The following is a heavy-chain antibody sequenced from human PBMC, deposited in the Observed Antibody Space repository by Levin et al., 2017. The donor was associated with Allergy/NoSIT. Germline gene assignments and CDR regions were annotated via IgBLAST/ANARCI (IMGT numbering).Heavy chain of an antibody. Sequence: SETLSLTCTVSGGSISSYYWSWIRQPPGKGLEWIGYIYYSGSTNYNPSLKSRVTISVDTSKNQFSLKLSSVTAADTAVYYCARADGHYDILTGYPAGGFDYWGQGTLVTVSS. CDR3: ARADGHYDILTGYPAGGFDY. J-gene: IGHJ4*02. CDR2: IYYSGST. V-gene: IGHV4-59*01. D-gene: IGHD3-9*01. CDR1: GGSISSYY.